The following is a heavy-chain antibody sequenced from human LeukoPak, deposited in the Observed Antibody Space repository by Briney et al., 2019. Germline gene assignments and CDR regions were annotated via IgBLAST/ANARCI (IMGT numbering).Heavy chain of an antibody. CDR3: ARSRGYSYGYGD. CDR1: GFTFSSYS. V-gene: IGHV3-21*01. D-gene: IGHD5-18*01. CDR2: ISSSSYI. J-gene: IGHJ4*02. Sequence: GGSLRLSCAASGFTFSSYSMNWVRQAQGKGLEWVSSISSSSYIYYADSVKGRFTISRDNAKNSLYLQTNSLRAEATAVYYWARSRGYSYGYGDWGQGTLVTVSS.